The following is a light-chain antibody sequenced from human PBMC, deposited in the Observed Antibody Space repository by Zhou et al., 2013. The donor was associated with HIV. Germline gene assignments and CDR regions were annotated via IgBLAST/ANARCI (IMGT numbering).Light chain of an antibody. V-gene: IGKV3-20*01. CDR1: HTISANY. CDR3: HQYGSSPTWT. Sequence: EIVLTQSPGTLSLSPGEGATLSCRASHTISANYLAWYQQKPGQAPRLLVYGASTRATGIPDRFSGSGSGTDFTLTISRLEPEDFAVYYCHQYGSSPTWTFGQGTKVEIK. J-gene: IGKJ1*01. CDR2: GAS.